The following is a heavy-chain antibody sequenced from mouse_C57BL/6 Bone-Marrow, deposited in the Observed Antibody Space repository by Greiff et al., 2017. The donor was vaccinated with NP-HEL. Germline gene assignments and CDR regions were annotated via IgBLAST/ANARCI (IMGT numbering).Heavy chain of an antibody. CDR1: GYAFTTYL. J-gene: IGHJ3*01. CDR2: INPGSGGT. Sequence: QVQLKESGAELVRPGTSVKVSCKASGYAFTTYLIGWVKQRPGQGLEWIGVINPGSGGTNYNEKFKGKATMTADKSSSTAYMQLSSLTSEDSAVYYCARRGIYYDYAWFAYWGQGTLVTVSA. V-gene: IGHV1-54*01. D-gene: IGHD2-4*01. CDR3: ARRGIYYDYAWFAY.